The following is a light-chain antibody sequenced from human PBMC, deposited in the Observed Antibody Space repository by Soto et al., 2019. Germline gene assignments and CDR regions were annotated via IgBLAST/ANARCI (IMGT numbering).Light chain of an antibody. V-gene: IGKV1-5*03. Sequence: DIQMTQSPSTLSASVGDRVTITCRASQSLNSWLAWYQQKPGKAPNLLIYKASNLESGVPSRFSGSGSGTEFTLTISSLQPDDFATYYCQHYISYSWTFGQGTKVEIK. CDR2: KAS. J-gene: IGKJ1*01. CDR3: QHYISYSWT. CDR1: QSLNSW.